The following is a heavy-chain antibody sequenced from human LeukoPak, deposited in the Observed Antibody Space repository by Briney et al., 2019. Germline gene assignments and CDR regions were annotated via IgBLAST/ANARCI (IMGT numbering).Heavy chain of an antibody. D-gene: IGHD4-17*01. J-gene: IGHJ4*02. CDR1: GVXISNHY. CDR3: AALGDYERVGLDY. Sequence: SETLSLTCTVSGVXISNHYSSWIRQPPGKGLEWIGYIYYTGNTNYNPSLKSRVTISEDTSKNQFSLKLSSVTAADTAVYYCAALGDYERVGLDYWGQGTLVTVSS. V-gene: IGHV4-59*08. CDR2: IYYTGNT.